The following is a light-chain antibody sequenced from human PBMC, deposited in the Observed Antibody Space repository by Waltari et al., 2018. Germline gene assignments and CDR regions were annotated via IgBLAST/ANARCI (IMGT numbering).Light chain of an antibody. CDR1: QNVNNN. V-gene: IGKV3-15*01. Sequence: EKVMTQSPVTLSVSPGERATLSCRASQNVNNNLAWYRQKPGQAPRLLIYDASTRATDIPARFSGGGSGTEFTLSISSLQSEDFAVYYCQQYDNWPLTFGQGTKLEIK. J-gene: IGKJ2*01. CDR3: QQYDNWPLT. CDR2: DAS.